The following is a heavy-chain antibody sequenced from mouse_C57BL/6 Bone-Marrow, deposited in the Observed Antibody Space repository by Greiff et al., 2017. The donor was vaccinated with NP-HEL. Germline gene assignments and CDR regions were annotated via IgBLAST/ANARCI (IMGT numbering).Heavy chain of an antibody. V-gene: IGHV1-7*01. Sequence: VQLQQSGAELAKPGASVKLSSHSSFSPFPLSSLPFFPHIPLHCLEWIGYINPSSGYTKYNQKFKDKATLTADKSSSTAYMQLSSLTYEDSAVYYCAREGLGRSHYWGQGTTLTVSS. J-gene: IGHJ2*01. D-gene: IGHD2-2*01. CDR3: AREGLGRSHY. CDR2: INPSSGYT. CDR1: FSPFPLSS.